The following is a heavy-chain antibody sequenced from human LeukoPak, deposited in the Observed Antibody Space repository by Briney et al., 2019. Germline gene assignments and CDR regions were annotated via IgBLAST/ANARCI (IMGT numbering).Heavy chain of an antibody. D-gene: IGHD6-19*01. Sequence: GGSLRLSCAASGFTLDTYWMHWVRQAPATGLVWVARINSDGSSTSYADSVKGRFTISRDNAKNTLYLQMNSLRADDTAVYYCARDHFSGCPDYWSQGTLVTVSS. J-gene: IGHJ4*02. CDR1: GFTLDTYW. CDR2: INSDGSST. V-gene: IGHV3-74*01. CDR3: ARDHFSGCPDY.